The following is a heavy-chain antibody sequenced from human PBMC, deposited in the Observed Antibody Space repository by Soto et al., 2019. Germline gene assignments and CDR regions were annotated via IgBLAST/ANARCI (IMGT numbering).Heavy chain of an antibody. J-gene: IGHJ5*02. Sequence: TSETLSLTCTVSGGSISSSSYYWGWIRQPPGKGLEWIGSIYYSGSTYYNPSLKSRVTISVDTSKNQFSLKLSSVTAADTAVYYCARHHSRMEKWELLFRATWWFDPWGQGTLVTVSS. CDR2: IYYSGST. CDR1: GGSISSSSYY. D-gene: IGHD1-26*01. V-gene: IGHV4-39*01. CDR3: ARHHSRMEKWELLFRATWWFDP.